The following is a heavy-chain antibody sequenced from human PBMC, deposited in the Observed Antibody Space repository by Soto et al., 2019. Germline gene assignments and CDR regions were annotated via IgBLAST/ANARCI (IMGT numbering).Heavy chain of an antibody. J-gene: IGHJ3*02. CDR3: ATRRDGYTRGAFDI. V-gene: IGHV3-23*01. D-gene: IGHD5-12*01. Sequence: EVQLLESGGGLVQPGGSLRLSCAASGFTFSTYAMSWVRQAPGKGLEWVSAISGSGGSTYYADSVKGRFTISRDNSNNTLYQQMDSLRAEDTAVYYCATRRDGYTRGAFDIWGQGTMVTVSS. CDR1: GFTFSTYA. CDR2: ISGSGGST.